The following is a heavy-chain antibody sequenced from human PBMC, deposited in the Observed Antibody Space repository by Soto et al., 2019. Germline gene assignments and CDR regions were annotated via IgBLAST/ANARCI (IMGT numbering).Heavy chain of an antibody. Sequence: QLQLQASGPGLVKPSETLSLPCTVSGGSISSSSYYWGWIRQPPGKGLEWIGSIYYSGSTYYNPSLTSRVTISVDTSKNRFSLKLSSVTARDTAVYYCARHDRQSGSLIGYWGQGTLVTVSS. CDR1: GGSISSSSYY. CDR2: IYYSGST. CDR3: ARHDRQSGSLIGY. V-gene: IGHV4-39*01. J-gene: IGHJ4*02. D-gene: IGHD1-26*01.